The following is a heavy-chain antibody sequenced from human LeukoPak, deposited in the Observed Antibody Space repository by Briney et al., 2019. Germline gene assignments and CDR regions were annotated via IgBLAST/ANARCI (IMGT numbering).Heavy chain of an antibody. CDR2: IYSGGNT. J-gene: IGHJ6*02. Sequence: GGSLRLSCAASGFTVSSKYMSWVRQAPGKGLEWVSVIYSGGNTYYADSVKGRFTISRDNSKNTLYLLMNSLRAEDTAVYYCATAYCGGDCHTSYYYGLDVWGQGTTVTVSS. V-gene: IGHV3-53*01. CDR3: ATAYCGGDCHTSYYYGLDV. CDR1: GFTVSSKY. D-gene: IGHD2-21*02.